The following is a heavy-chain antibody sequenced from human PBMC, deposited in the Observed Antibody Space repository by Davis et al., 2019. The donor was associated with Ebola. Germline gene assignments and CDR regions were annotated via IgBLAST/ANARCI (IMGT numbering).Heavy chain of an antibody. CDR2: IRSKANSYAT. CDR1: GFTFSGSA. D-gene: IGHD4-23*01. CDR3: TGTTVVNDY. Sequence: GESLKTPCAAPGFTFSGSAMHRVRQASGKGLEWVGRIRSKANSYATAYAPSVKGRFTISRDDSKNTAYLQMNSLKTEDTVVYYCTGTTVVNDYWGQGTLVTVSS. V-gene: IGHV3-73*01. J-gene: IGHJ4*02.